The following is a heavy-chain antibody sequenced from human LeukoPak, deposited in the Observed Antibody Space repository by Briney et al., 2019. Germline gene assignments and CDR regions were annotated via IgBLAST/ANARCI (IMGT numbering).Heavy chain of an antibody. CDR2: ISSSSRYI. J-gene: IGHJ4*02. V-gene: IGHV3-21*01. CDR3: ARGSRDGYNPIDY. Sequence: GGSLRLSCAASGFTFSSYSMNWVRQAPGKGLEWVSSISSSSRYIYSAESVKGRFTNYRDNAKTSLYLQMNSLRAEDTAVYYCARGSRDGYNPIDYWGQGTLVTVSS. CDR1: GFTFSSYS. D-gene: IGHD5-24*01.